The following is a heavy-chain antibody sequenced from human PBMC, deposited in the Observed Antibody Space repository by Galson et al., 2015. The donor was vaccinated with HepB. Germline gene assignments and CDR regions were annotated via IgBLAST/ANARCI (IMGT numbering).Heavy chain of an antibody. V-gene: IGHV1-69*04. CDR1: GGTFSSYA. J-gene: IGHJ4*02. Sequence: SCKASGGTFSSYAISWVRQAPGQGLEWMGRIIPILGIANYAQKFQGRVTITADKSTSTAYMELSSLRSEDTAVYYCARDLTMVRGVITTMGYWGQGTPVTVSS. D-gene: IGHD3-10*01. CDR2: IIPILGIA. CDR3: ARDLTMVRGVITTMGY.